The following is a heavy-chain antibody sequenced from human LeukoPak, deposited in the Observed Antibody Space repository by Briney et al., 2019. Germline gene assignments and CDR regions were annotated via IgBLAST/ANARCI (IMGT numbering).Heavy chain of an antibody. CDR3: ATDNWFDP. CDR2: IDHSGIT. Sequence: PSETLSLTCGVYGQTFSSYYWSWIRQPPGKGLEWIGEIDHSGITRYTPSLKSRVTISVDTSKNQFSLKLTSVTAADTAVYYCATDNWFDPWSQGTLVTVSS. V-gene: IGHV4-34*01. CDR1: GQTFSSYY. J-gene: IGHJ5*02.